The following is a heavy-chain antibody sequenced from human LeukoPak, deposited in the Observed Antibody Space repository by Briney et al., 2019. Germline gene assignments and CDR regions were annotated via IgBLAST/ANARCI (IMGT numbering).Heavy chain of an antibody. Sequence: XTCAVYGGSFSGYYWSWVRQPPGKGLEWIGEINHSGSTNYNPSLKSRVTISVDTSKNQFSLKLSSVTAADTAVYYCARGDYFDYWGQGTLVTVSS. V-gene: IGHV4-34*01. CDR3: ARGDYFDY. J-gene: IGHJ4*02. CDR2: INHSGST. CDR1: GGSFSGYY.